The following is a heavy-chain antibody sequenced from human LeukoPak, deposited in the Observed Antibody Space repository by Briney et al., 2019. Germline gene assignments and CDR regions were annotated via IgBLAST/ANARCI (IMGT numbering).Heavy chain of an antibody. J-gene: IGHJ2*01. CDR3: ARDLAGGYWYFDL. V-gene: IGHV3-11*05. Sequence: PGGSLRLSCAASGFTFSDFYMSWIRQAPGKGLEWVSYISSSSSYTNYADSVKGRFTISRDNAKNSLHLQMSSLRAEDTAVYYCARDLAGGYWYFDLWGRGTLVTVSS. CDR1: GFTFSDFY. CDR2: ISSSSSYT. D-gene: IGHD3-16*01.